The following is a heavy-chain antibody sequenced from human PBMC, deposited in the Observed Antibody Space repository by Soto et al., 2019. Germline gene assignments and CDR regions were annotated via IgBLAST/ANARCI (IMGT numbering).Heavy chain of an antibody. D-gene: IGHD6-25*01. Sequence: QVQLVQSGAEVKKPGSSVKVSCKASGGTFSSYAISWVRQAPGQGLEWMGGIIPIFGTANYAQKFQGRVTITADESTSTAYRELSSLRSEDTAVYYCAGTGTTSRLHLPNYYGMDVWGQGTTVTFS. J-gene: IGHJ6*02. CDR3: AGTGTTSRLHLPNYYGMDV. CDR1: GGTFSSYA. V-gene: IGHV1-69*01. CDR2: IIPIFGTA.